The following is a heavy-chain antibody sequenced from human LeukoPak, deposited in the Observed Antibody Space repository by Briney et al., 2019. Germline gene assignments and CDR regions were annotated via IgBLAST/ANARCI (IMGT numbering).Heavy chain of an antibody. D-gene: IGHD3-10*01. CDR3: ALGGGGTKYYYYYGMDV. J-gene: IGHJ6*02. V-gene: IGHV4-39*01. CDR1: GGSISSSSYY. CDR2: IYYSGST. Sequence: KSSETLSLTCTVSGGSISSSSYYWGWIRQPPGKGLEWIGSIYYSGSTYYNPSLKSRVTISVDTSKNQFSLKLSSVTAADTAVYYCALGGGGTKYYYYYGMDVWGQGTTVTVSS.